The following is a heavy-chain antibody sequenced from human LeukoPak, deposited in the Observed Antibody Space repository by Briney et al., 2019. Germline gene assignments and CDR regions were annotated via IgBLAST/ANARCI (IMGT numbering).Heavy chain of an antibody. V-gene: IGHV1-69*04. CDR1: GYTFTSYG. CDR3: ARAPDYGDYFDY. Sequence: SVKVSCKASGYTFTSYGISWVRQAPGQGLEWMGRIIPILGIANYAQKFQGRVTITADKSTSTAYMELSSLRSEDTAVYYCARAPDYGDYFDYWGQGTLVTVSS. CDR2: IIPILGIA. J-gene: IGHJ4*02. D-gene: IGHD4-17*01.